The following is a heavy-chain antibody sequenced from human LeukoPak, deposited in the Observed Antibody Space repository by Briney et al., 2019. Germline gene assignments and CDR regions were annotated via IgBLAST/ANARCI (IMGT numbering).Heavy chain of an antibody. V-gene: IGHV5-51*01. CDR1: GYSFTSYW. J-gene: IGHJ4*02. Sequence: GESLKISCKGSGYSFTSYWIGWVRQMPGKGLEWMGIIYPGDSDTRYSPSFQGQVTISADKSISTAYLQWSSLKASDTAMYYCARQSCSSTSCYPFDYWGQGTLVTVSP. CDR2: IYPGDSDT. CDR3: ARQSCSSTSCYPFDY. D-gene: IGHD2-2*01.